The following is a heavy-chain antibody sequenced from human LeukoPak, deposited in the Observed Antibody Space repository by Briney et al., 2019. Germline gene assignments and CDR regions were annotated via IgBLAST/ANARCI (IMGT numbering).Heavy chain of an antibody. D-gene: IGHD3-3*01. V-gene: IGHV3-20*04. CDR2: INWNGGST. CDR3: AKTSLSDPSGHYYYMDV. Sequence: GGSLRLSCAASGFTFDDYGMSWIRQAPGKGLEWVSGINWNGGSTGYADSVKARFTISRDNSQNTVSLQLNNLRIEDTALYYCAKTSLSDPSGHYYYMDVWGKGTTVTVSS. CDR1: GFTFDDYG. J-gene: IGHJ6*03.